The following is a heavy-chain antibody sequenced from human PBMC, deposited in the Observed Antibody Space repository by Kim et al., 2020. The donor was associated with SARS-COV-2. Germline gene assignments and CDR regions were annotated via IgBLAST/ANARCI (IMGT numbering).Heavy chain of an antibody. CDR2: GGSK. D-gene: IGHD5-18*01. Sequence: GGSKYDADTVKGRFTNSRENAKNTLYLQMNSMRAEDTAVYYCAKLYGYAYWGQGTLVTVSS. J-gene: IGHJ4*02. CDR3: AKLYGYAY. V-gene: IGHV3-23*01.